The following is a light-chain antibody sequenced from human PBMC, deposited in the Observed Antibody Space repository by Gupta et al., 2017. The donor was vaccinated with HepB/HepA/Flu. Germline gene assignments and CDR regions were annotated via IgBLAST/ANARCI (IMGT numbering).Light chain of an antibody. CDR1: PGISSS. Sequence: DIQMTQSPSSLSASVGDRVTITCRASPGISSSLAWYQQKPGNVPKLLIYAASTLHSGVPSRFSGSGSGTDFTLTISSLQPEDVATYYCQNFNSAPFTFGPGTKVDIK. V-gene: IGKV1-27*01. J-gene: IGKJ3*01. CDR2: AAS. CDR3: QNFNSAPFT.